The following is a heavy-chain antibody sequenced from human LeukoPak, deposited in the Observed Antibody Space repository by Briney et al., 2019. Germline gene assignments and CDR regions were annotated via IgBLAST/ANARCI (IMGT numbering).Heavy chain of an antibody. CDR1: GFTFSSNA. CDR3: VRDFGGARDY. Sequence: PGGSLRLSCAASGFTFSSNAMHWVRQAPGKGLEWVAVISFDGSNKYYADSVKGRFTISRDTSKNTLYLQMNSLRDDDTAVYYCVRDFGGARDYWGQGTLVTVSS. V-gene: IGHV3-30*04. D-gene: IGHD3-16*01. J-gene: IGHJ4*02. CDR2: ISFDGSNK.